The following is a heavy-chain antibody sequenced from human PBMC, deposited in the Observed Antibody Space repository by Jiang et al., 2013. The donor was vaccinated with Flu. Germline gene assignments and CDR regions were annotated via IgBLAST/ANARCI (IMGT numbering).Heavy chain of an antibody. Sequence: VQLVESGGGVVQPERSLRLSCAGSGFTFSSYVMHWVRQAPGKGLEWVALIWYDGSNKYYADSVKGRFTISRDNSKNTLYLQMDSLRAEDTAMYYCARAITTTPELFYYWGQGTLVTVSS. CDR1: GFTFSSYV. V-gene: IGHV3-33*01. CDR3: ARAITTTPELFYY. CDR2: IWYDGSNK. J-gene: IGHJ4*02. D-gene: IGHD3-22*01.